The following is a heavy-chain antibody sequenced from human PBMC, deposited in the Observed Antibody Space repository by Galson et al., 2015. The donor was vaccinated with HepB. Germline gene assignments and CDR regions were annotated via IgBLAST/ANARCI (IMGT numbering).Heavy chain of an antibody. CDR3: ATTLGAAETEYFYGMDV. Sequence: SESLSLTCTVSGGSISTSAYYWGWIRQPPGTGLEWLGRFYYSGKIYYSPALKSRVSISMYTSKNHLSLRLTSVTAADTAVYYCATTLGAAETEYFYGMDVCGPGTTVIVSS. CDR2: FYYSGKI. CDR1: GGSISTSAYY. V-gene: IGHV4-39*02. J-gene: IGHJ6*02. D-gene: IGHD1-26*01.